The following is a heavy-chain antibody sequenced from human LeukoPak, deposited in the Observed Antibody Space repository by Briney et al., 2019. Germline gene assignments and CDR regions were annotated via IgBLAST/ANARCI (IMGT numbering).Heavy chain of an antibody. Sequence: SVKVSCKASGGTFSSYAINWVRQAPGQGLEWMGGIIPIFGTANYAQKFQDRVTITAVESMSTVYMELSSLRSEDTAVYYCARGWLAETTVVTPYNYWGQGTLVTVSS. CDR2: IIPIFGTA. D-gene: IGHD4-23*01. J-gene: IGHJ4*02. CDR1: GGTFSSYA. V-gene: IGHV1-69*13. CDR3: ARGWLAETTVVTPYNY.